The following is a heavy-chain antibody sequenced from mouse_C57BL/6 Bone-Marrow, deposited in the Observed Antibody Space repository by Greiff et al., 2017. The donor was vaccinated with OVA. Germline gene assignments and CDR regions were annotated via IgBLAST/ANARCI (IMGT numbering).Heavy chain of an antibody. CDR1: GYTFTSYW. D-gene: IGHD2-2*01. CDR3: ARLGSTMVTTDGDY. V-gene: IGHV1-64*01. Sequence: VQLQQPGAELVKPGASVKLSCKASGYTFTSYWMHWVKQRPGQGLEWIGMIHPNSGSTNYNEKFKSKATLTVDKSSSTAYMQLSSLTSEDSAVYYCARLGSTMVTTDGDYWGQGTTLTVSS. CDR2: IHPNSGST. J-gene: IGHJ2*01.